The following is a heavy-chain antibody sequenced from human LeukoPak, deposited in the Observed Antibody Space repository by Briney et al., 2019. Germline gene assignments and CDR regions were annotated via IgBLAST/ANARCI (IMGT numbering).Heavy chain of an antibody. D-gene: IGHD2/OR15-2a*01. CDR1: GGSFSGYY. CDR3: ARGQVRINWFDP. CDR2: INHSGST. J-gene: IGHJ5*02. V-gene: IGHV4-34*01. Sequence: SETLSLTCAVYGGSFSGYYWSWIRQPPGKGLEWIGEINHSGSTNYNPSLKSRVTISVDTSKNQFSLKLSSVTAADTAVYYCARGQVRINWFDPWGQGTPVTVSS.